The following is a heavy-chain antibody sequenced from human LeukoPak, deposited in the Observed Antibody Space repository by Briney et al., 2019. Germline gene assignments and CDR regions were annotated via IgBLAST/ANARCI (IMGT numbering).Heavy chain of an antibody. V-gene: IGHV4-34*01. CDR1: GGSFSGYY. J-gene: IGHJ3*02. CDR3: ASGVVVTAMVAFDI. CDR2: IYHSGST. D-gene: IGHD2-21*02. Sequence: SETLSLTCAVYGGSFSGYYWSWIRQPPGKGLEWIGEIYHSGSTNYNPSLKSRVTISVDKSKNQFSLKLSSVTAADTAVYYCASGVVVTAMVAFDIWGQGTMVTVSS.